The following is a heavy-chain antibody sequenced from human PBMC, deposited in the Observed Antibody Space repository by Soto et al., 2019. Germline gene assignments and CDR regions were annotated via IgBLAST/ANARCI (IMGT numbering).Heavy chain of an antibody. D-gene: IGHD1-26*01. Sequence: GESLKISCKGSGYSFTSYWIGWVRQMPGKGLEWMGIIYPGDSDTRYSPSFQGQVTISADKSISTAYLQWSSLKASDTAMYYCARVASGSYYSYYYGMDVWGQGTTVTVSS. CDR2: IYPGDSDT. CDR1: GYSFTSYW. CDR3: ARVASGSYYSYYYGMDV. J-gene: IGHJ6*02. V-gene: IGHV5-51*01.